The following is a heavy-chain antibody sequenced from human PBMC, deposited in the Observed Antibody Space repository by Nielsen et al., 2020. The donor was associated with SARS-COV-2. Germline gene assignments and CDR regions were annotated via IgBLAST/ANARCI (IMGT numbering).Heavy chain of an antibody. J-gene: IGHJ5*02. D-gene: IGHD2-2*01. V-gene: IGHV3-15*01. Sequence: GGSLRLSCVASGFTFSKAWMSWVRQAPGKGLEWVGRIKSKIDGGTTDYDAPVKDRFTISRDDSKNTVYLDMSSLRTEDTAVYYCATARYCSRTSCSAGTDMFDPWGQGTQVIVSS. CDR1: GFTFSKAW. CDR2: IKSKIDGGTT. CDR3: ATARYCSRTSCSAGTDMFDP.